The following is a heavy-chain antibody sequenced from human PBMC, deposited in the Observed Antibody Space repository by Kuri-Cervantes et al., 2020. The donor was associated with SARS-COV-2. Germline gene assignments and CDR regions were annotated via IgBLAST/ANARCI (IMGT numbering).Heavy chain of an antibody. CDR1: GYSFTDYS. Sequence: ASVKVSCKASGYSFTDYSIYWVRQAPGQGLEWMGRINPNTGGTMYAQRFQGWVTMNRDTSLTTAYMELGRLTSDDTAVYYCARGEGVRGLMMMLKRREGGPLEFWGQGTLVTVSS. V-gene: IGHV1-2*04. CDR3: ARGEGVRGLMMMLKRREGGPLEF. CDR2: INPNTGGT. J-gene: IGHJ4*02. D-gene: IGHD3-10*01.